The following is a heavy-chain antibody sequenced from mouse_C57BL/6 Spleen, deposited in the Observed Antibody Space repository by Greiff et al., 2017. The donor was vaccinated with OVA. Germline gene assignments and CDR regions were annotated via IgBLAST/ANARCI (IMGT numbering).Heavy chain of an antibody. V-gene: IGHV1-26*01. CDR2: INPNNGGT. CDR3: SRCPSYYGNSLYYARDD. J-gene: IGHJ4*01. CDR1: GYTFTDYY. Sequence: VQLQHSGPELVKPGASVKISCKASGYTFTDYYMNWVKQSHGKSLEWIGDINPNNGGTSYKQKFKGKATLTVDQSSSTAYMELRSLTSEDSAVYDCSRCPSYYGNSLYYARDDWGQGTSVTVSS. D-gene: IGHD2-10*01.